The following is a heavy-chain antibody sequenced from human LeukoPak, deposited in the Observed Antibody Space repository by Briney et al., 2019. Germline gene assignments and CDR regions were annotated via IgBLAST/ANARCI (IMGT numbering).Heavy chain of an antibody. CDR2: ISYDGSNK. CDR3: AKDLHEHYYGSGSYGGFDY. Sequence: GGSLRLSCAASGFTFSSYWMNWARQAPGKGLEWVAVISYDGSNKYYADSVKGRFTISRDNAKNSLYLQMNSLRAEDTALYYCAKDLHEHYYGSGSYGGFDYWGQGTLVTVSS. D-gene: IGHD3-10*01. J-gene: IGHJ4*02. CDR1: GFTFSSYW. V-gene: IGHV3-30*18.